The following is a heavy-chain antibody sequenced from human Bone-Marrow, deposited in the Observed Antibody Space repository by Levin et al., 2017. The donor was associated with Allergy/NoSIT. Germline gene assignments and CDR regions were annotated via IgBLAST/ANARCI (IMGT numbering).Heavy chain of an antibody. CDR2: IFPIFGTP. J-gene: IGHJ6*02. V-gene: IGHV1-69*06. CDR1: RDAFSRFH. CDR3: ATASDLHCNEKSCFSNYYFAMDA. Sequence: ASVKVSCKASRDAFSRFHISWVRQAPGQGLEWMGGIFPIFGTPEYAQKFQGRVTITADKSTSTAYMELSSLRSDDTAMYYCATASDLHCNEKSCFSNYYFAMDAWGQGTTVTVSS. D-gene: IGHD2/OR15-2a*01.